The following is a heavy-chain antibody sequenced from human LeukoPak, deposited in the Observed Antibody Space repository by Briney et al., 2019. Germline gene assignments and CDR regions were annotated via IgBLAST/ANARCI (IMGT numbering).Heavy chain of an antibody. Sequence: GGSLRLSCAASGFTFSSYAMHWVRQAPGKGLEWVAVISYDGSNKYYADSVKGRFTISRDNSKNTLYLQMNSLRAEDTAVYYCAGNPVPLWSYNSIGYLDCWGQGTLVTVSS. CDR1: GFTFSSYA. D-gene: IGHD3-22*01. J-gene: IGHJ4*02. CDR3: AGNPVPLWSYNSIGYLDC. CDR2: ISYDGSNK. V-gene: IGHV3-30-3*01.